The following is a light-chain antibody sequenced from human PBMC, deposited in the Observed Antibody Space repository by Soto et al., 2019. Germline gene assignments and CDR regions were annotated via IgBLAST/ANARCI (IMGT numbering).Light chain of an antibody. CDR1: SSDVGSYNR. CDR2: EVS. Sequence: QSALTQPPSVSGSPGQSVTISCTGTSSDVGSYNRVSWYQQPPGTAPKLMIYEVSNRPSGVPDRFSGSKSGNTASLTISGLQDEDEDDYYCSSYTSSRTLVFGGGTKLTVL. V-gene: IGLV2-18*02. J-gene: IGLJ2*01. CDR3: SSYTSSRTLV.